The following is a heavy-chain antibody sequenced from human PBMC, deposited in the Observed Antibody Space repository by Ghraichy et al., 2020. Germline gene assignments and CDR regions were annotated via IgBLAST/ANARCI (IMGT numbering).Heavy chain of an antibody. D-gene: IGHD3/OR15-3a*01. J-gene: IGHJ6*02. CDR2: INSDGSIT. CDR1: GFTFSNSW. Sequence: GGSLRLSCAASGFTFSNSWMHWVRQAPGKGLVWLSRINSDGSITGYADSVKGRFTISRDNAKNTLYLQMNSLGAEDTAVYHCVRLTVLDAMDVWGQGTTVTVSS. CDR3: VRLTVLDAMDV. V-gene: IGHV3-74*01.